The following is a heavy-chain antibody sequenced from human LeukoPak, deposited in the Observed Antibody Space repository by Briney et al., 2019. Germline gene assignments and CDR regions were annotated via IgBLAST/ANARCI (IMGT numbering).Heavy chain of an antibody. D-gene: IGHD4-17*01. CDR1: GFTFSSYG. CDR3: ARVADYGDYAQYYYYYYGMDV. V-gene: IGHV3-33*01. J-gene: IGHJ6*02. Sequence: GGSLRLSCAASGFTFSSYGMHWVRQAPGKGLEWVAVIWYDGSNKYYADSVKGRFTISRNNSKNTLYLQMNSLRAEDTAVYYCARVADYGDYAQYYYYYYGMDVWGQGTTVTVSS. CDR2: IWYDGSNK.